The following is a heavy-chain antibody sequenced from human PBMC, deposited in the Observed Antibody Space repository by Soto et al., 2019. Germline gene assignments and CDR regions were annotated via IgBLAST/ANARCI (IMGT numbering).Heavy chain of an antibody. CDR3: ARVLYYGSGSYSPYGMDV. V-gene: IGHV1-69*01. D-gene: IGHD3-10*01. CDR2: VSPPFRTS. J-gene: IGHJ6*02. CDR1: GVSFNNNG. Sequence: QVQLVQSGAEVKKPGSSVKVSCKTSGVSFNNNGIGWVRQAPGHGLEWMGGVSPPFRTSNYARKFQGRISLTADAPTGTVNMELSSLTSEDTAQYYCARVLYYGSGSYSPYGMDVWGQGTTVTVSS.